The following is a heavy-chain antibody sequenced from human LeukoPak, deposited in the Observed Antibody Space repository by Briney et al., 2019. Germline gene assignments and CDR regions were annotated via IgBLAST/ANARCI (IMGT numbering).Heavy chain of an antibody. V-gene: IGHV4-34*01. CDR3: ARGPRSSGYTYYYYYYMDV. CDR2: INHSGST. J-gene: IGHJ6*03. D-gene: IGHD5-12*01. CDR1: GGSFSGYY. Sequence: SETLSLTCAVYGGSFSGYYWSWIRQPPGKGLEWIGEINHSGSTNYNPPLKSRVTISVDTSKNQFSLKLSSVTAADTAVYYCARGPRSSGYTYYYYYYMDVWGKGTTVTVSS.